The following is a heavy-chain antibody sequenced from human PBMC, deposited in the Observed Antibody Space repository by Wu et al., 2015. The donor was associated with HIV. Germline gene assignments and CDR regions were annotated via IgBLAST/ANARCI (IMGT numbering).Heavy chain of an antibody. CDR1: GGTFSSYA. CDR2: IIPIFGTA. D-gene: IGHD3-9*01. CDR3: ARGDDILTGYYSIAAARYPQTT. J-gene: IGHJ4*02. Sequence: QVQLVQSGAEVKKPGSSVKVSCKASGGTFSSYAISWVRQAPGQGLEWMGGIIPIFGTANYAQKFQGRVTITADESTSTAYMELSSLRSEDTAVYYCARGDDILTGYYSIAAARYPQTTWGQGTLVTVSS. V-gene: IGHV1-69*12.